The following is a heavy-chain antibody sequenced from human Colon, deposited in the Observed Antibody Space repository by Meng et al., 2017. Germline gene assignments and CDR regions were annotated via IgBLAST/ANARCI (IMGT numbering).Heavy chain of an antibody. J-gene: IGHJ3*02. D-gene: IGHD3-22*01. CDR3: ARDGHYDSSNYWVGFTFDI. V-gene: IGHV3-74*01. CDR2: ITSDGKDT. Sequence: GESLKISCEAAGFTFTTSWMHWVRQVPGKGLVWVSRITSDGKDTYYADSVKGRFTVSRDNAKTTLYLQMNSLRVEDTAVYYCARDGHYDSSNYWVGFTFDIWGQGTMVTVSS. CDR1: GFTFTTSW.